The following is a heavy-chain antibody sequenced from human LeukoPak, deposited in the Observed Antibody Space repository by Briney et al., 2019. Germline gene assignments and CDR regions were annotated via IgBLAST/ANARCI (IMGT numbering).Heavy chain of an antibody. CDR2: INAGNGNT. CDR3: ARDPIGSRWPYYFDY. D-gene: IGHD2-15*01. CDR1: GYTFIDYS. Sequence: ASVKVSCKASGYTFIDYSINWVRQAPGQRLEWMGWINAGNGNTKYSQKFQARVTITRDTSASTAYMELSSLRSEDTAVYYCARDPIGSRWPYYFDYWGQGTLVTVSS. V-gene: IGHV1-3*01. J-gene: IGHJ4*02.